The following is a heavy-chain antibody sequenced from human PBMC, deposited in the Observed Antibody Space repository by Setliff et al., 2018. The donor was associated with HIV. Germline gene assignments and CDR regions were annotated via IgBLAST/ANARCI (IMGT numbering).Heavy chain of an antibody. Sequence: SETLSLTCAVSGYSISSGYYWGWIRQPPGKGLEWIGNIYHHGTTYYYPSLKGRVTISLDTSNNQFSLNLNSVTAADTAVYYCARGGPTVASGLDVWGQGTTVTVSS. CDR3: ARGGPTVASGLDV. D-gene: IGHD4-17*01. CDR2: IYHHGTT. J-gene: IGHJ6*02. CDR1: GYSISSGYY. V-gene: IGHV4-38-2*01.